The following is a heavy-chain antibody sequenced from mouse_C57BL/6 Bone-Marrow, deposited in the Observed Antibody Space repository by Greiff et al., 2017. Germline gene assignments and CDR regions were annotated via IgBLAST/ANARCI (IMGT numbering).Heavy chain of an antibody. J-gene: IGHJ3*01. D-gene: IGHD2-5*01. Sequence: EVMLVESGGDLVKPGGSLKLSCAASGFTFSSYGMSWVRQTPDKRLEWVATISSGGSYTYYPDSVKGRFTIARDNAKNTLYLQMSSLKSEDTAMYYCARGDSNCGGLAYWGQGTLVTVAA. V-gene: IGHV5-6*01. CDR2: ISSGGSYT. CDR3: ARGDSNCGGLAY. CDR1: GFTFSSYG.